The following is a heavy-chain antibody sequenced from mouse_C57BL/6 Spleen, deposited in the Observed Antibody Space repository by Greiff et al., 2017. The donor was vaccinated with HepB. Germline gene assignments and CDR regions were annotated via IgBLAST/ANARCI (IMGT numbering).Heavy chain of an antibody. Sequence: QVQLQQPGTELVKPGASVKLSCKASGYTFTSYWMHWVKQRPGQGLEWIGNINPSNGGTNYNEKFKSKATLTVDKSSSTAYMQLSSLTSEDSAVFYCAREGLTGGRPDYWGQGTTLTVSS. V-gene: IGHV1-53*01. CDR1: GYTFTSYW. CDR2: INPSNGGT. D-gene: IGHD4-1*01. J-gene: IGHJ2*01. CDR3: AREGLTGGRPDY.